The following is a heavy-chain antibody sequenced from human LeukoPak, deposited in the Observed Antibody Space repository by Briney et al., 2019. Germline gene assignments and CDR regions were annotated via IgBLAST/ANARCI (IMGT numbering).Heavy chain of an antibody. CDR2: ICGHGFSI. D-gene: IGHD3-10*01. V-gene: IGHV3-23*01. J-gene: IGHJ4*02. Sequence: GGSLRLSCEASGFTFSNYAMSWVRQAPGKGVEWVSGICGHGFSIYYADSLKGRFTISRDNSKSTLYLVMNGLRAEDTAVYYCAKEDDNKGSGRYYYFDYWGQGTLVTVSS. CDR3: AKEDDNKGSGRYYYFDY. CDR1: GFTFSNYA.